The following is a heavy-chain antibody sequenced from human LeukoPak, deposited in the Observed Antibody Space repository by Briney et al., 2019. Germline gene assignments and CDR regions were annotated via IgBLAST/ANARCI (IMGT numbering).Heavy chain of an antibody. V-gene: IGHV3-30*01. D-gene: IGHD2-2*01. CDR3: ARVPRRGCSSTSCYRAYYFDY. CDR1: GFTFSSYA. CDR2: ISYDGSNK. J-gene: IGHJ4*02. Sequence: GGSLRLSCAASGFTFSSYAMHWVRQAPGRGLEWVAVISYDGSNKYYADSVKGRFTIPRDNSKNTLYLQMNSLRAEDTAVYYCARVPRRGCSSTSCYRAYYFDYWGQGTLVTVSS.